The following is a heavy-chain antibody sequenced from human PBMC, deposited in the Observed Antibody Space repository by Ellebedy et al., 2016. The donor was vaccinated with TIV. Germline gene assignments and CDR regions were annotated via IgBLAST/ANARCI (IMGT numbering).Heavy chain of an antibody. CDR2: VSDNGDST. D-gene: IGHD1-26*01. J-gene: IGHJ5*02. V-gene: IGHV3-64*04. Sequence: GESLKISCSVSGFTFSIYSMHWVRQAPGKGLQYISVVSDNGDSTYYADSVKGRFTISSDASKNTLYLQMSSMRVEDTAVYFCARYPSSRIVASYNWFDPWGQGTLVTVSS. CDR3: ARYPSSRIVASYNWFDP. CDR1: GFTFSIYS.